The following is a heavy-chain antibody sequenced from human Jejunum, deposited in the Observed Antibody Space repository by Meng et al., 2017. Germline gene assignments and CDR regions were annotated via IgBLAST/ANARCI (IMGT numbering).Heavy chain of an antibody. V-gene: IGHV4-4*02. Sequence: QVQRQESRPGLLKSSGTLSLTWAFSGGSAGNNDYWSWVRQPRGKGLEWIEEISDGGSTSYNPSLKNRVTISIDKSKSQFSLKLSSVTAADTAVYFCAKNGYCSGGRCSSGTSFDPWGQGTLVTVSS. D-gene: IGHD2-15*01. CDR3: AKNGYCSGGRCSSGTSFDP. J-gene: IGHJ5*02. CDR1: GGSAGNNDY. CDR2: ISDGGST.